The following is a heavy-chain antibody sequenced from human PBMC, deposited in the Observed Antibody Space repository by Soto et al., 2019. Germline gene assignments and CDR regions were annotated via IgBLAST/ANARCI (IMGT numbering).Heavy chain of an antibody. J-gene: IGHJ4*02. D-gene: IGHD5-12*01. CDR3: ARWLRPYYFDY. Sequence: PSETLSLTCTVSGGSISSYYWSWNRQPPGKGLEWIGCIYCSGSSNYNPSRKSRVTISVDTSKNQFSLKLSSVTAADTAVYYCARWLRPYYFDYWGQGTLVTVS. V-gene: IGHV4-59*01. CDR1: GGSISSYY. CDR2: IYCSGSS.